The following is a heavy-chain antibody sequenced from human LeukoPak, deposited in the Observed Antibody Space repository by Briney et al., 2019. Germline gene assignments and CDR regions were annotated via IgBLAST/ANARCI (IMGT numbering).Heavy chain of an antibody. J-gene: IGHJ4*02. Sequence: GGSPRLSCAASGFTFDDYAMHWVRQAPGKGLEWVSGISWNSGSIGYADSVKGRFTISRDNAKNSLYLQMNSLRAEDTALYYCAKGYSSSWYEDFDYWGQGTLVTVSS. V-gene: IGHV3-9*01. CDR3: AKGYSSSWYEDFDY. D-gene: IGHD6-13*01. CDR2: ISWNSGSI. CDR1: GFTFDDYA.